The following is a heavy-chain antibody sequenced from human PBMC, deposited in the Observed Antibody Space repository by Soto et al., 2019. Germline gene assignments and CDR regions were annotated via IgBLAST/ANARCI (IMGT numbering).Heavy chain of an antibody. D-gene: IGHD2-2*02. V-gene: IGHV5-51*01. CDR1: GYSFTHYW. J-gene: IGHJ5*02. CDR3: ARTGLYGDNPDWFDP. CDR2: VNPRDSDT. Sequence: GESLKISCKGSGYSFTHYWIGWVRQMPGKGLEWMGVVNPRDSDTRYSPSFQGQVTISADKSTSTAYLQWTSLKASDTAMYYCARTGLYGDNPDWFDPWGQGTVVTVSS.